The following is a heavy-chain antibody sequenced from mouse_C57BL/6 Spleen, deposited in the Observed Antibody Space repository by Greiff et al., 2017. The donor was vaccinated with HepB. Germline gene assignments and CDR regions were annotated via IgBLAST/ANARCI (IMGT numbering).Heavy chain of an antibody. CDR3: ARRDYGSSSSYWYFDV. CDR1: GYTFTDYY. D-gene: IGHD1-1*01. Sequence: QVHVKQSGPELVKPGASVKISCKASGYTFTDYYINWVKQRPGQGLEWIGWIYPGSGNTKYNEKFKGKATLTVDTSSSTAYMQLSSLTSEDSAVYFCARRDYGSSSSYWYFDVWGTGTTVTVSS. CDR2: IYPGSGNT. V-gene: IGHV1-84*01. J-gene: IGHJ1*03.